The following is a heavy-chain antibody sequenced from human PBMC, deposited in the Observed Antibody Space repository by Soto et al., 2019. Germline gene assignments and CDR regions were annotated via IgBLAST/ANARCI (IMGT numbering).Heavy chain of an antibody. V-gene: IGHV3-11*01. D-gene: IGHD6-13*01. J-gene: IGHJ4*02. CDR1: GFTFSDYY. CDR2: ISSSGSTI. CDR3: ARVHAYQGSSWLNFDY. Sequence: QAQLVESGGGLVKPGGSLRLSCAASGFTFSDYYMSWIRQAPGKGLEGVSYISSSGSTIYYADSVKGRFTISRDNAKNSLYLQMNSLRAEDTAVYYCARVHAYQGSSWLNFDYWGQGTLVTVSS.